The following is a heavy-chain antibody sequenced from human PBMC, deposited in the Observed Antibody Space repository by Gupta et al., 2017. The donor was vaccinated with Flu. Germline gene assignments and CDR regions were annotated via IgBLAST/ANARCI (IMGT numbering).Heavy chain of an antibody. J-gene: IGHJ4*02. CDR3: ARTVVVVGTTHFDS. D-gene: IGHD1-26*01. V-gene: IGHV4-59*01. CDR1: ISMYY. CDR2: IYNNGNT. Sequence: ISMYYWIWIRQPQRKGLGWIAYIYNNGNTNYKPSLNSGVTISADTSKNEITLKLSYVNAVDTAVYYCARTVVVVGTTHFDSCGQGTLVTVSS.